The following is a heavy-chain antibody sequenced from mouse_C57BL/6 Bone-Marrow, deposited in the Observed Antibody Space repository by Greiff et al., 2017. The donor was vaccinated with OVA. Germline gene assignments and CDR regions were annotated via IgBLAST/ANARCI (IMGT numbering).Heavy chain of an antibody. D-gene: IGHD1-1*01. CDR2: INYDGSGT. J-gene: IGHJ1*03. Sequence: DVLLVESEGGLVQPGTSMKLSCTASGFTFSDYYMPWVRQVPEKGLEWVANINYDGSGTDYLASFKGRFIISRDKAKNILYLQVSSLKSEYTAMYNCARDNYAGSSSDWYCDVWGTGTTVTVSS. V-gene: IGHV5-16*01. CDR1: GFTFSDYY. CDR3: ARDNYAGSSSDWYCDV.